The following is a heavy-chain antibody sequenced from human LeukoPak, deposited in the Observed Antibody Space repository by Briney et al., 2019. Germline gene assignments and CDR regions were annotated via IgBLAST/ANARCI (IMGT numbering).Heavy chain of an antibody. CDR3: ASGIRRIPTSAETDY. J-gene: IGHJ4*02. D-gene: IGHD1-14*01. CDR2: ISSSSSTI. Sequence: GGSLRLFCAASGFTFSSYSMNWVRQAPGKGLEWVSYISSSSSTIYYADSVKGRFTIFRDNAKNSLYLQMNSLRAEDTAVYYCASGIRRIPTSAETDYWGQGTLVTVSS. CDR1: GFTFSSYS. V-gene: IGHV3-48*01.